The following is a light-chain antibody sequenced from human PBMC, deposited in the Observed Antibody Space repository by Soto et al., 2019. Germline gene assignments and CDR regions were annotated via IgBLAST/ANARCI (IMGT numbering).Light chain of an antibody. J-gene: IGLJ1*01. CDR2: EAS. V-gene: IGLV2-23*02. CDR1: SSDVGSYNL. Sequence: QSVLTQPASVSGSPGQSITISCTGTSSDVGSYNLVSWYQQHPGKAPKLMIYEASERPSGVSNRFSGSKSGNTASLTISGLQAEDEADYYCSSYAGSSTFYVFGTGTKVTVL. CDR3: SSYAGSSTFYV.